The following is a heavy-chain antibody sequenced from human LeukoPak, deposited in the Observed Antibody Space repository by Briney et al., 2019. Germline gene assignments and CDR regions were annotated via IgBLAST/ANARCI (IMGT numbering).Heavy chain of an antibody. CDR2: IRYDGSNK. Sequence: GGSLRLSCAASGFTFSSYGTHWVRQAPGKGLEWVAFIRYDGSNKYYADSVKGRFTISRDNAKNTLYLQMNSLRAEDTAVYYCARDDYGGRGEFDYWGQGTLVTVSS. V-gene: IGHV3-30*02. CDR3: ARDDYGGRGEFDY. D-gene: IGHD4-23*01. CDR1: GFTFSSYG. J-gene: IGHJ4*02.